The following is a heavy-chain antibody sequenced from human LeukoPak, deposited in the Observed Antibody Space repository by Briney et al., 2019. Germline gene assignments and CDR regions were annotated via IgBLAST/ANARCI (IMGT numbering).Heavy chain of an antibody. CDR3: ARVKYSTVYGMDV. D-gene: IGHD6-6*01. CDR2: IYYSGST. CDR1: GGSISSYY. V-gene: IGHV4-59*12. Sequence: SETLSLTCTVSGGSISSYYWSWIRQPPGKGLEWIGYIYYSGSTNYNPSLKSRVTISVDTSKNQFSLKLSSVTAAGTAVYYCARVKYSTVYGMDVWGQGTTVTVSS. J-gene: IGHJ6*02.